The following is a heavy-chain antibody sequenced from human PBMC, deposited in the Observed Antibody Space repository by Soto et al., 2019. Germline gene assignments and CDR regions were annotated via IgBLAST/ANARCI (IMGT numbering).Heavy chain of an antibody. J-gene: IGHJ6*02. CDR3: ASGLGGGYDYYYGMEV. D-gene: IGHD6-19*01. CDR1: GFTFSSYS. CDR2: ISSSSSTI. Sequence: EVQLVESVGGLVQPGGSLRLSCAATGFTFSSYSMNWVRQAAGNGLEWVSYISSSSSTIYYADSVKGRFTISRDTAKHSLYLQMNSLRDEDPAVYYCASGLGGGYDYYYGMEVWGQGTTVTVSS. V-gene: IGHV3-48*02.